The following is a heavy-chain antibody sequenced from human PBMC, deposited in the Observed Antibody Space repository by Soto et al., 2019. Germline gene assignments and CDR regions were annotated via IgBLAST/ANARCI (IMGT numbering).Heavy chain of an antibody. CDR1: GDSISSYY. J-gene: IGHJ5*02. Sequence: SETLSLTCTVSGDSISSYYWSWIRQPPGMGLEWIGYIYYNGGTNYNPSLTSRVTISIDRTKSQFSLKLSSETAADTAVYYCARLHYYDTRGRSKGFDPWGQGTLVTVSS. V-gene: IGHV4-59*01. D-gene: IGHD3-22*01. CDR3: ARLHYYDTRGRSKGFDP. CDR2: IYYNGGT.